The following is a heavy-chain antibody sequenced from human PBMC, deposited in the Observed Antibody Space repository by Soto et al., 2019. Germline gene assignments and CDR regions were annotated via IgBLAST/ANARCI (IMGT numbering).Heavy chain of an antibody. CDR2: INPNSGGT. Sequence: ASVKGSCKASGYSFTGYYMRWVRQAPGQGLEWMGWINPNSGGTNYAQKFQGRVTMTRDTSISTAYMELSRLRSDDTAVYYCAREDYDYVWGSPVGMDVWGQGTTVTVSS. CDR3: AREDYDYVWGSPVGMDV. V-gene: IGHV1-2*02. J-gene: IGHJ6*02. D-gene: IGHD3-16*01. CDR1: GYSFTGYY.